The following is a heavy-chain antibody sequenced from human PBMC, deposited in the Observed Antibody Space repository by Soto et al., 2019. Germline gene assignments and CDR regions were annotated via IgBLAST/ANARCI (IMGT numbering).Heavy chain of an antibody. V-gene: IGHV4-59*01. Sequence: PSETLSLTCTVSGGSISSYYWSWIRQPPGKGLEWIGYIYYSGSTNYNPSLKSRVTISVDTSKNQFSLKLSSVTAADTAVYYCAREIAVAGFDEWGQGTLVTVSS. CDR1: GGSISSYY. J-gene: IGHJ4*02. CDR3: AREIAVAGFDE. D-gene: IGHD6-19*01. CDR2: IYYSGST.